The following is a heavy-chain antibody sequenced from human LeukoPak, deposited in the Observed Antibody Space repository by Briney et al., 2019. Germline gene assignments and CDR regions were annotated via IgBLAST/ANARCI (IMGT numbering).Heavy chain of an antibody. CDR1: GYTFTSYG. CDR3: ARIAAAGRFDP. J-gene: IGHJ5*02. V-gene: IGHV1-18*01. Sequence: ASVKVYCKASGYTFTSYGISWVRQAPRQGLEWMGWISAYNGNTNYAQKLQGRVTMTTDTSTSTAYMELRSLRSDDTAVYYCARIAAAGRFDPWGQGTLVTVSS. D-gene: IGHD6-13*01. CDR2: ISAYNGNT.